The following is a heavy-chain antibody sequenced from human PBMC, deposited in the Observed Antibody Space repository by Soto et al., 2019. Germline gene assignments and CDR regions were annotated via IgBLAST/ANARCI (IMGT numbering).Heavy chain of an antibody. V-gene: IGHV3-23*01. CDR3: AKDPYYHFWSGYQN. D-gene: IGHD3-3*01. CDR1: GFTFSSYA. Sequence: LRLSLAASGFTFSSYAMRWVRQAPGKGLEWVSAISGSGGSTYYADSVKGRFTISRDNSKNTLYLQMNSLRAEDTAVYYCAKDPYYHFWSGYQNWGQGTMVTVSS. CDR2: ISGSGGST. J-gene: IGHJ4*02.